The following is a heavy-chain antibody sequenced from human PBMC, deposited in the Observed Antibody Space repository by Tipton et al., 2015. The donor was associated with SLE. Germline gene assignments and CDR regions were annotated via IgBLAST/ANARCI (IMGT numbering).Heavy chain of an antibody. CDR1: GGSISSGGYY. CDR3: AREVNWGIDY. CDR2: IYYSGST. D-gene: IGHD7-27*01. J-gene: IGHJ4*02. Sequence: TLSLTCTVSGGSISSGGYYWSWTRQHPGKGLEWIGYIYYSGSTYYNPSLKSRVTISVDTSKNQFSLKLSSVTAADTAVYYCAREVNWGIDYWGQGTVVTVSS. V-gene: IGHV4-31*03.